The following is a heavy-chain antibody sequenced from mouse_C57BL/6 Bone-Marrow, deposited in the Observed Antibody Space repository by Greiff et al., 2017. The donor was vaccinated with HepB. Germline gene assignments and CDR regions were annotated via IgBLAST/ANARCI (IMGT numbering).Heavy chain of an antibody. CDR2: IDPSDSYT. D-gene: IGHD2-3*01. CDR1: GYTFTSYW. V-gene: IGHV1-69*01. Sequence: VQLQQPGAELVMPGASVKLSCKASGYTFTSYWMHWVKQRPGQGLEWIGEIDPSDSYTNYNQKFKGKSTLTVDKSSSTAYMQLSSLTSEDSAVYYCARERGWLLRFAYWGQGTLVTVSA. J-gene: IGHJ3*01. CDR3: ARERGWLLRFAY.